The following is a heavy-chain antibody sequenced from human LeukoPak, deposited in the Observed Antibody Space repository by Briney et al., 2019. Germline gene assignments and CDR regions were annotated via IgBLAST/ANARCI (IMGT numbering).Heavy chain of an antibody. CDR2: ISYDGSNK. D-gene: IGHD3-22*01. V-gene: IGHV3-30-3*01. CDR1: GFTFSSYA. CDR3: ARGRYYYDSSGYYRGYYFDY. Sequence: PARSLRLSCAASGFTFSSYAMHWVRQAPGKGLEWVAVISYDGSNKYYADSVKGRFTISRDNSKNTLYLQMNSLRAEDTAVYYCARGRYYYDSSGYYRGYYFDYWGQGTLVTVSS. J-gene: IGHJ4*02.